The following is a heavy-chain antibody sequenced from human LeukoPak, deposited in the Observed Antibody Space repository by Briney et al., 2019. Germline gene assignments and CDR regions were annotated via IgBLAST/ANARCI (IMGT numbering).Heavy chain of an antibody. V-gene: IGHV3-21*04. CDR1: GFTFSSYS. D-gene: IGHD6-13*01. J-gene: IGHJ4*02. Sequence: GGSLRLSCAASGFTFSSYSMNWVRQAPGKGLEWVSSISSSSSYIYYADSVKGRFTISRDNAKNSLYLQMNSLRAEDTAVYYCAKGYPRRPGYSSSWSFGIHYWGQGTLVTVSS. CDR2: ISSSSSYI. CDR3: AKGYPRRPGYSSSWSFGIHY.